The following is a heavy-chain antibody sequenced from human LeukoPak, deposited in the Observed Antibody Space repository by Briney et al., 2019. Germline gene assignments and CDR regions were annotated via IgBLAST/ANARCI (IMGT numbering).Heavy chain of an antibody. CDR1: GFTFSSYS. J-gene: IGHJ6*02. CDR2: ISSSSSTI. Sequence: PGGSLRLSCAASGFTFSSYSMNWVRQAPGKGLELVSYISSSSSTIYYADSVKGRFTISRDNAKNSLYLQMNSLRTEDTAVYYCAKLLLPQSYYYGMDVWGQGTTVTVSS. D-gene: IGHD2-15*01. V-gene: IGHV3-48*01. CDR3: AKLLLPQSYYYGMDV.